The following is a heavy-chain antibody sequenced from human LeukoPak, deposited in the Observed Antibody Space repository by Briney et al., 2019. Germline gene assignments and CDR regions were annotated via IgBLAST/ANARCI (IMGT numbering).Heavy chain of an antibody. D-gene: IGHD3-9*01. CDR2: ISGSGQRT. Sequence: PGGSLRLSCGASGFSFSSHVVTWVRQAPGKGLEWVSAISGSGQRTYYADSVKGRFTTSRDNSNNTLYLHMNSLRADDTATYYCARDFTSGNDLVTGYVHYFLGLDVWGQGTTVTVSS. CDR3: ARDFTSGNDLVTGYVHYFLGLDV. CDR1: GFSFSSHV. J-gene: IGHJ6*02. V-gene: IGHV3-23*01.